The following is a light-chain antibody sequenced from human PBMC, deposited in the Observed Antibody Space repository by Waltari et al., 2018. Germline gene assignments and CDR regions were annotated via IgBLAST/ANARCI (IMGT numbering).Light chain of an antibody. J-gene: IGLJ2*01. CDR1: NIGRRT. Sequence: SYVLTQPPSVSVAPGQTARIPCGGNNIGRRTVHLYPQRPGQAPVLVVYDDTDRPSGIPERFAGSNSGDTATLTISRVEGGDEADYYCHVWDSSSDPVVFGGGTKLTVL. V-gene: IGLV3-21*02. CDR3: HVWDSSSDPVV. CDR2: DDT.